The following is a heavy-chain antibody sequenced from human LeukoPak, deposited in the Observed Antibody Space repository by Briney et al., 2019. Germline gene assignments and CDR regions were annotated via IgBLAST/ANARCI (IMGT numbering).Heavy chain of an antibody. CDR3: ARGSRGAVAGGLDY. D-gene: IGHD6-19*01. J-gene: IGHJ4*02. Sequence: SQTPSLKSAVYGGSLSGFYWSWIREPPAEGLEWIGEINHSGSTNYNPSLKSRVTISVDTSKNQFSLRLSSVTAADTAVYYCARGSRGAVAGGLDYWGQGTLVTVSS. CDR2: INHSGST. V-gene: IGHV4-34*01. CDR1: GGSLSGFY.